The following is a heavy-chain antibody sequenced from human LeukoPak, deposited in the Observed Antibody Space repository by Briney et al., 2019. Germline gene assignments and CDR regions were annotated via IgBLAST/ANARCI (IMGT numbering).Heavy chain of an antibody. CDR3: AKLGSGSYYGGDY. CDR1: GFTFSSYA. CDR2: ISGSGGST. Sequence: GGSLTLSCAASGFTFSSYAMSWVRQATGKGLEWVSAISGSGGSTYYADSVKGRFTISRDNSKNTLYLQMNSLRAEDTAVYYCAKLGSGSYYGGDYWGQGTLVTVSS. D-gene: IGHD3-10*01. V-gene: IGHV3-23*01. J-gene: IGHJ4*02.